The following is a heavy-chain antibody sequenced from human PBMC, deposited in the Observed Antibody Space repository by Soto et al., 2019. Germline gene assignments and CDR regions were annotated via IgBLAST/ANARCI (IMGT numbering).Heavy chain of an antibody. CDR1: GFTFSSYA. CDR2: ISGSGGGT. J-gene: IGHJ4*02. CDR3: AKDEYCSGGTCYFIFDY. D-gene: IGHD2-15*01. Sequence: GGSLRLSCASSGFTFSSYAINWVRQAPGKGLEWVSTISGSGGGTWYADSVKGRFTISRDNSKNTLYLQMNSLRAEDTAVYYCAKDEYCSGGTCYFIFDYWGQGTLVTVS. V-gene: IGHV3-23*01.